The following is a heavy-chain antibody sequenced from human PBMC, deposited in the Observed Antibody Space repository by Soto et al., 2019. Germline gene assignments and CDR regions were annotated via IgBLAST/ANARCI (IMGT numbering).Heavy chain of an antibody. J-gene: IGHJ4*02. CDR1: CGSISSEGYY. CDR3: ARGRGYSYGPYYFDY. V-gene: IGHV4-31*03. D-gene: IGHD5-18*01. CDR2: IYYSGAT. Sequence: SETLSLTCTVSCGSISSEGYYWSWFRQLPGKGLEWIGDIYYSGATYHNPSLRSRLTISGDASKNQFSLKLSSVTAADTALYYCARGRGYSYGPYYFDYWGQGTLVTVSS.